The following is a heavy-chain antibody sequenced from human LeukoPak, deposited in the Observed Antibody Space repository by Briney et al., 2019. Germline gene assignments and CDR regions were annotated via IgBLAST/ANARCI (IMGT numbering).Heavy chain of an antibody. CDR3: AREDLVVVTGAIHFDY. CDR2: INTNTGNP. Sequence: GASVKVSCKTSGYTFSRYAMNWVRQAPGQGLEWMGWINTNTGNPTYGQGFTGRFVFSLDTSVSTAYLQISNLKAEDTAVYYCAREDLVVVTGAIHFDYWGQGTLATVSS. V-gene: IGHV7-4-1*02. D-gene: IGHD2-2*01. CDR1: GYTFSRYA. J-gene: IGHJ4*02.